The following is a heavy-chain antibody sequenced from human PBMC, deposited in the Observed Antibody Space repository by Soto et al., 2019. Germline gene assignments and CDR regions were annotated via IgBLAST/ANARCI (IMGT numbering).Heavy chain of an antibody. Sequence: ASVKVSCKASGYTFSSFGINWVRQAPGQGLEWVGWVSVYNDDTKYAQNFQGRVSMTTDTSTSTTYMEVGSLRSDDTAGYYCAITCRSGGRCYNEEWGEGTLVTV. J-gene: IGHJ4*02. CDR3: AITCRSGGRCYNEE. V-gene: IGHV1-18*01. D-gene: IGHD2-15*01. CDR2: VSVYNDDT. CDR1: GYTFSSFG.